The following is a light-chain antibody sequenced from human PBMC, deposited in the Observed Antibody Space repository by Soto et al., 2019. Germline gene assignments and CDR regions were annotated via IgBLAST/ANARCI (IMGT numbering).Light chain of an antibody. CDR1: SSKNGAGYD. J-gene: IGLJ1*01. V-gene: IGLV1-40*01. CDR3: QSYDSSLSALWV. Sequence: QSAPTQPPSVSWAPGQRVTLSCTGSSSKNGAGYDVHWYQQLPGTAPKLLIYGNSNRPSGVPDRFSGSKSGTSASLAITGLQAEDEADYYCQSYDSSLSALWVFGTGTKVTVL. CDR2: GNS.